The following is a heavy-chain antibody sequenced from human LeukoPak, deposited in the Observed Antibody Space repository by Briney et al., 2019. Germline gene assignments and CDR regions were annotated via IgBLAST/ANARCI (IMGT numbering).Heavy chain of an antibody. CDR3: ATGGCSGGSCCYYYYMDV. CDR2: IIPIFGTA. Sequence: GASVKVSCKASGGTFSSYAISWVRQAPGQGLEWMGRIIPIFGTANYAQKFQGRVTITTDESTSTAYMELSSLRSEDTAVYYCATGGCSGGSCCYYYYMDVWGKGTTVTVSS. D-gene: IGHD2-15*01. J-gene: IGHJ6*03. V-gene: IGHV1-69*05. CDR1: GGTFSSYA.